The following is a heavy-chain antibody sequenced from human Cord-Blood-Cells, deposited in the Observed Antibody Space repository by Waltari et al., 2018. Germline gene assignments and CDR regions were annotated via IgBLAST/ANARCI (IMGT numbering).Heavy chain of an antibody. CDR1: GYTLPELS. J-gene: IGHJ6*02. V-gene: IGHV1-24*01. CDR3: ATEFRIAAGLVYGMDV. Sequence: QVQLVQSGAEVKKPGASVKVSCKVSGYTLPELSMPWVRQAPGKGLEWMGGFDPEDGETIYAQKFQGRVTMTEDTSTDTAYMELSSLRSEDTAVYYCATEFRIAAGLVYGMDVWGQGTTVTVSS. D-gene: IGHD6-13*01. CDR2: FDPEDGET.